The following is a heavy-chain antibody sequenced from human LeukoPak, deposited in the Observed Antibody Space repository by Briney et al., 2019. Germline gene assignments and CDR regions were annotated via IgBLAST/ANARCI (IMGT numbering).Heavy chain of an antibody. Sequence: GSLILSCAASGFTFSSYGMHWVRQAPGKGLEWVAFIRYDGSNKYYADSVKGRFTISRDNSKNTLYLQMNSLRAEDTAVYYCAKDRVIVGATIFDYWGQGTLVTVSS. CDR3: AKDRVIVGATIFDY. CDR2: IRYDGSNK. CDR1: GFTFSSYG. V-gene: IGHV3-30*02. D-gene: IGHD1-26*01. J-gene: IGHJ4*02.